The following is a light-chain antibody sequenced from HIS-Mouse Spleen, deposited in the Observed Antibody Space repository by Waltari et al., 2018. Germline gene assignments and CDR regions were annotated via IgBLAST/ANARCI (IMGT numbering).Light chain of an antibody. J-gene: IGLJ3*02. CDR2: EGS. V-gene: IGLV2-23*01. CDR3: CSYAGSNWV. CDR1: SSDVGSYNL. Sequence: QSALTQPASVSGSPGQSITISCTGTSSDVGSYNLVSWYQQHPGKAPKFMIYEGSKRPSGVSHRFAGSNYGKTASLTISGLQGEDEADYYGCSYAGSNWVFGGGTKLTVL.